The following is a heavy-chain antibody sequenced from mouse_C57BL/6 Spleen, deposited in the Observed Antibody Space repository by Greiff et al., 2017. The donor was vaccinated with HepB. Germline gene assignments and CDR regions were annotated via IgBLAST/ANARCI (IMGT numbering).Heavy chain of an antibody. CDR1: GYTFTSYG. Sequence: QVQLKESGAELARPGASVKLSCKASGYTFTSYGISWVKQRTGQGLEWIGEIYPRSGNTYYNEKFKGKATLTADKSSSTAYMELRSLTSEDSAVYFCASKGDYYAMDYWGQGTSVTVSS. V-gene: IGHV1-81*01. J-gene: IGHJ4*01. CDR2: IYPRSGNT. CDR3: ASKGDYYAMDY.